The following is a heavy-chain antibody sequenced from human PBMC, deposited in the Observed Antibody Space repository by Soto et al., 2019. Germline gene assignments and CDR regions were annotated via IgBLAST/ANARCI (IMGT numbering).Heavy chain of an antibody. V-gene: IGHV1-69*13. J-gene: IGHJ5*02. CDR2: IIPIFGTA. D-gene: IGHD1-26*01. CDR3: AQTPIVGATNWFEP. Sequence: SVKVSCKASGGTFSSYAISWVRQAPGQGLEWMGGIIPIFGTANYAQQFQGRVTITADESTSTAYMELRSLRSEDTAVYYCAQTPIVGATNWFEPWGKGTLVNV. CDR1: GGTFSSYA.